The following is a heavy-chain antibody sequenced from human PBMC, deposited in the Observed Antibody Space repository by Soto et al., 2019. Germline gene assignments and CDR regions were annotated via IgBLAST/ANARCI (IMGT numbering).Heavy chain of an antibody. V-gene: IGHV4-4*02. J-gene: IGHJ6*02. CDR2: IYHTGIA. CDR3: VSKLGPYYYGLDV. Sequence: SETLSLTCTVYGDSITNNHWWSWVRQPPGKGPELIGEIYHTGIANYNPSLGSRVAFSVDKSKNQFSLSLTSVTAADTAVYYCVSKLGPYYYGLDVWGQGTTVTVSS. D-gene: IGHD3-16*01. CDR1: GDSITNNHW.